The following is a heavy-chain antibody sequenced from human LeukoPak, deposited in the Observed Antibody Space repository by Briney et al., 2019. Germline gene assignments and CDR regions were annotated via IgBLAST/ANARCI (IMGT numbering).Heavy chain of an antibody. J-gene: IGHJ4*02. V-gene: IGHV3-53*01. Sequence: PEGSLRLSCAASGFTVSSNYMSWVRQGPGKGLECVSVISNDGDTYYADSVKGRFTISRDTSKNTVSLQMNSLRAEDTAVYYCAGDKTTGGWYEFDYWGQGTLVTVSS. D-gene: IGHD6-19*01. CDR1: GFTVSSNY. CDR2: ISNDGDT. CDR3: AGDKTTGGWYEFDY.